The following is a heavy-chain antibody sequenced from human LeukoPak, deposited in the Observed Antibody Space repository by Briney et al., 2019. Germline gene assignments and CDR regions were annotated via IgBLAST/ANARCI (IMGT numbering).Heavy chain of an antibody. CDR1: GYSFTSYW. CDR2: IYPGDSDT. CDR3: ARTNYYDSSGVNWFDP. D-gene: IGHD3-22*01. Sequence: GESLKISCKGSGYSFTSYWIGWVRQMPGKGLEWMGIIYPGDSDTRYSPSFQGQVTISADKSISTAYLQWSSLKASDTAMYYCARTNYYDSSGVNWFDPWGQGTLVTVSP. J-gene: IGHJ5*02. V-gene: IGHV5-51*01.